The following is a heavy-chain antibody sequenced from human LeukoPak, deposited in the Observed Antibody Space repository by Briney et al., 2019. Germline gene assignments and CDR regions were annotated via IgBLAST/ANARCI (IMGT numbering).Heavy chain of an antibody. Sequence: SETLSLTCAVSGGSISSGGYSWSWIRQPPGKGLEWIGYIYHSGSTYYNPSLKSRVTISVDRSKNQFSLKLSSVTAADTAVYYCAILLDDYGDYYFGYWGQGTLVTVSS. CDR3: AILLDDYGDYYFGY. J-gene: IGHJ4*02. CDR2: IYHSGST. D-gene: IGHD4-17*01. V-gene: IGHV4-30-2*01. CDR1: GGSISSGGYS.